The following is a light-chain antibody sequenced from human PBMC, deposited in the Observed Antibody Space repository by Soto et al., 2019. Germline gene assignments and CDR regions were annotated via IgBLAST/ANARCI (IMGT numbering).Light chain of an antibody. CDR1: QTISSW. V-gene: IGKV1-5*03. J-gene: IGKJ1*01. CDR2: KAS. CDR3: QHCNSYSDA. Sequence: DTQLTQSPSTLSRSIGDRVTITSRASQTISSWLAWYQQKPGKAPKLLIYKASTLKSGVPSRFSGSGSGTEFTLTISSLQPDDFATYYCQHCNSYSDAFGQGTKVDIK.